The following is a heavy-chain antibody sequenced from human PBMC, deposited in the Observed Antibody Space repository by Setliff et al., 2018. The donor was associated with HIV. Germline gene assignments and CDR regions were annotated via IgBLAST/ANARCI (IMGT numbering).Heavy chain of an antibody. CDR1: GGSFSGYY. D-gene: IGHD3-22*01. Sequence: KPSETLSLTCAVYGGSFSGYYWSWIRQTPGKGLERIGEIDHSGGTKYNQSLKSRGTMSVDTSKNKFSLKLSSVTAADTAVYYCARGGGDDRSGYYPSDYWGQGTPVTVSS. CDR2: IDHSGGT. J-gene: IGHJ4*02. CDR3: ARGGGDDRSGYYPSDY. V-gene: IGHV4-34*01.